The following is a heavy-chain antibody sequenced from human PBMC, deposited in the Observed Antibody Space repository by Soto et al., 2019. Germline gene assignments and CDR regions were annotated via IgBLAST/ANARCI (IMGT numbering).Heavy chain of an antibody. CDR1: GYSYIHW. J-gene: IGHJ4*02. Sequence: GEYLKISCKGSGYSYIHWIAWVRQLPGKGLEWVGIIWPGDSDTRYSPSFQGHVTISADKSINTAYLQWNSLKASDTAMYYCARAMGSGGNSDFWGRGTLVTVSS. CDR2: IWPGDSDT. D-gene: IGHD5-18*01. V-gene: IGHV5-51*01. CDR3: ARAMGSGGNSDF.